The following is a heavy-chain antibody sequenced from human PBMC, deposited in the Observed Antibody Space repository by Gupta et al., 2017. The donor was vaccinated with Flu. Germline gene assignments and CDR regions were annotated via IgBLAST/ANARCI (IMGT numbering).Heavy chain of an antibody. J-gene: IGHJ4*02. V-gene: IGHV1-18*01. D-gene: IGHD3-16*02. CDR1: GYTFISYG. Sequence: QVQLVQSGAEVKKPGASVKVSCKASGYTFISYGISWVRQAPGQGLEWMGWISAYNGNTNYAQKFQGRVTMTTDTSTNTAYMELRSLRSDDTAVYYCARDPGLRLGELSPADYWGQGTLVTVSS. CDR3: ARDPGLRLGELSPADY. CDR2: ISAYNGNT.